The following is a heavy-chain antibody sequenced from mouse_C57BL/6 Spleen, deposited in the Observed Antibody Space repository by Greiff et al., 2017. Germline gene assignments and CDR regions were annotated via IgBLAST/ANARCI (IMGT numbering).Heavy chain of an antibody. J-gene: IGHJ1*03. CDR2: ILPGSGST. V-gene: IGHV1-9*01. Sequence: QVQLQQSGAELMKPGASVKLSCKATGYTFTGYWIEWVKQRPGHGLEWIGEILPGSGSTNYNEKFKGKATFTADTSSNTAYMQLSRLTTEDSAIYYCARYYGSSYDWYFDVWGTGTTVTVSS. CDR3: ARYYGSSYDWYFDV. CDR1: GYTFTGYW. D-gene: IGHD1-1*01.